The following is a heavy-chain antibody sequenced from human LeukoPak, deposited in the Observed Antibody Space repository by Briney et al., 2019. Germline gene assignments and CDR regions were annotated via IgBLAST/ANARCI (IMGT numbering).Heavy chain of an antibody. D-gene: IGHD6-13*01. CDR2: IYYSGST. J-gene: IGHJ6*03. V-gene: IGHV4-39*01. Sequence: PSETLSLTCTVSGGSISSSSYYWGWIRQPPGKGLEWIGSIYYSGSTYYNPSLKSRVTISVDTSKNQFSLKLSSVTAADTAVYYCARRPVYSSSWGYYYYYYMDVWGKGTTVTISS. CDR1: GGSISSSSYY. CDR3: ARRPVYSSSWGYYYYYYMDV.